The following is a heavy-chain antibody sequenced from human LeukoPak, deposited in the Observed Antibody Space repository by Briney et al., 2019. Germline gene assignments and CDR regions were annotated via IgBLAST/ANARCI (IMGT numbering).Heavy chain of an antibody. CDR2: MNRSSGNT. Sequence: ASEKLSCKASGYTFTSYDIHWVRQATGQRLEWMGWMNRSSGNTGYAQKFQGRVTITRNTSITTAYMELSSLKSEETAVYYWARGGGGSYYNYWGQGTLVTVSS. V-gene: IGHV1-8*03. CDR3: ARGGGGSYYNY. J-gene: IGHJ4*02. D-gene: IGHD1-26*01. CDR1: GYTFTSYD.